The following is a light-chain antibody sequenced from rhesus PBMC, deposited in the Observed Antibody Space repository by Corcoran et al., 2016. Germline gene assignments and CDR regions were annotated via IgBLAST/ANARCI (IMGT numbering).Light chain of an antibody. J-gene: IGKJ1*01. CDR3: QQYSSSPWT. Sequence: DIQMTQSPSSLSASVGDTVTITCRASQSISSWLAWYQQKPGKTPELLIYKAFSLQSGVPSRCSGSGFGTYFTLTSSSMQSEDFATCYCQQYSSSPWTFGQGTKVEIK. CDR2: KAF. CDR1: QSISSW. V-gene: IGKV1-22*01.